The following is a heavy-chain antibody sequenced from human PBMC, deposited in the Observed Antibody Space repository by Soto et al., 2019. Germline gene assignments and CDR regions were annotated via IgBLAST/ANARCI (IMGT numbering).Heavy chain of an antibody. V-gene: IGHV3-21*01. CDR1: GFTFSSYS. J-gene: IGHJ3*02. CDR2: ISSSSSYI. CDR3: ARGPVGYGDYEDAFDI. D-gene: IGHD4-17*01. Sequence: EVQLVESGGGLVKPGGSLRLSCAASGFTFSSYSMNWVRQAPGKGLEWVSSISSSSSYIYYAYSVKGRFTISRDNAKNSLYLQMNSLRAEDTAVYYCARGPVGYGDYEDAFDIWGQGTMVTVSS.